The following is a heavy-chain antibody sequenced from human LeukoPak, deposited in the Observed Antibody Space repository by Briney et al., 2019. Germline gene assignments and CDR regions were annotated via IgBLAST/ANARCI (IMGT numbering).Heavy chain of an antibody. CDR3: ASRFGELDY. Sequence: GGSLRLSCAASGFTFSSYAMSWVRQAPGKGLEWVSATSGSGGTTYYADSVKGRFTVSRDNSKNTLYLQMNSLRAEDTAVYYCASRFGELDYWGQGTLVTVSS. CDR2: TSGSGGTT. V-gene: IGHV3-23*01. CDR1: GFTFSSYA. J-gene: IGHJ4*02. D-gene: IGHD3-10*01.